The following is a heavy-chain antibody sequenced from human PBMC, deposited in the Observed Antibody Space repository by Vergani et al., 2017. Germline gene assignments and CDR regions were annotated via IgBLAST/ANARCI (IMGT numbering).Heavy chain of an antibody. J-gene: IGHJ6*02. Sequence: QVQLVESGGGVVQPGRSLRLSCAASGFTFSSYGMHWVRQAPGKGLEWVAVISYDGSNKYYADSVKGRFTISRDNSKNTLYLQMNSLGAEDTSVYYCAKVMHYYYYYGMDVWGQGTTVTVSS. CDR1: GFTFSSYG. V-gene: IGHV3-30*18. CDR2: ISYDGSNK. CDR3: AKVMHYYYYYGMDV.